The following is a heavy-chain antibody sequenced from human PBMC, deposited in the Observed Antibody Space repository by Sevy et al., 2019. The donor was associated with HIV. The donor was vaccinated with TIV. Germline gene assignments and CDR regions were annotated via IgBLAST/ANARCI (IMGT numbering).Heavy chain of an antibody. CDR3: ARVVAYCSGGTCFPGYYYGMDV. Sequence: GGSLRLSCAASGFTFSSYNMNWVRQAPGKGPEWVSSISSSSNYINYADSVKGRFTISRENAKNSLYLEMNTLRAEDTAVYYCARVVAYCSGGTCFPGYYYGMDVWGQGTTVTVSS. V-gene: IGHV3-21*01. D-gene: IGHD2-15*01. CDR2: ISSSSNYI. J-gene: IGHJ6*02. CDR1: GFTFSSYN.